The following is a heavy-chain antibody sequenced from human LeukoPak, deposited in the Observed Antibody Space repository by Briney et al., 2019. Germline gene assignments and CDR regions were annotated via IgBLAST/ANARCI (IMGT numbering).Heavy chain of an antibody. J-gene: IGHJ4*02. Sequence: PSETLSLTCTVSGYSISSGYYWGWIRQPPGKGLEWIGSIYHSGSTYYNPSLKSRVTISVDTSKNQFSLKLSSATAADTAVYYCARLPRSTPFDYWGQGTLVTVSS. D-gene: IGHD2-15*01. V-gene: IGHV4-38-2*02. CDR3: ARLPRSTPFDY. CDR2: IYHSGST. CDR1: GYSISSGYY.